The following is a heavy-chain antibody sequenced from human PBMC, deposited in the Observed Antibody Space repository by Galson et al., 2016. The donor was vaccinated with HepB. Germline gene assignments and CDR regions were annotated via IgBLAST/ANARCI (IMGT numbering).Heavy chain of an antibody. Sequence: SLRLSCAASGFDFSDKYMSWIRQAPGKGLEWVSFMSGSGSIISYADSVRGRFTISRDNAKNSLYLQMNSLRVEDTAVYYCAREPTYYGSSYYYGMDVWGQGTTVTVSS. CDR3: AREPTYYGSSYYYGMDV. CDR1: GFDFSDKY. CDR2: MSGSGSII. V-gene: IGHV3-11*01. J-gene: IGHJ6*02. D-gene: IGHD3-3*01.